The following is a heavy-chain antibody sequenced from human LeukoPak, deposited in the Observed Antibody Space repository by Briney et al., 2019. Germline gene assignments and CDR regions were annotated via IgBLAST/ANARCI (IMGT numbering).Heavy chain of an antibody. D-gene: IGHD6-13*01. J-gene: IGHJ3*02. V-gene: IGHV3-23*01. CDR3: VKDTGYSSSWYLSDAFDI. Sequence: GGSLRLSCAASGFTFSSYAMNWVRQAPGKGLEWVSLISSSGGSTYYADSVKGRFTISRDNSKNTLYLQMSSLRAEDTAVYYCVKDTGYSSSWYLSDAFDIWGQGTMVTVSS. CDR2: ISSSGGST. CDR1: GFTFSSYA.